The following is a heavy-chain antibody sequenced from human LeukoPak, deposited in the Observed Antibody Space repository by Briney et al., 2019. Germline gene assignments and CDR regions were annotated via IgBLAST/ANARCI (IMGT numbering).Heavy chain of an antibody. J-gene: IGHJ6*02. Sequence: PSETLSLTCAVFGGSFSGQYWSWIRQPPGKGLEWIGEINYRGSTTHNPSLKSRVTISVDTSKSQFSLKVRSLTAADTAVYYCARDRYSNSFYYYYAMDVWGQGTTVTVSS. CDR2: INYRGST. CDR3: ARDRYSNSFYYYYAMDV. V-gene: IGHV4-34*01. CDR1: GGSFSGQY. D-gene: IGHD4-11*01.